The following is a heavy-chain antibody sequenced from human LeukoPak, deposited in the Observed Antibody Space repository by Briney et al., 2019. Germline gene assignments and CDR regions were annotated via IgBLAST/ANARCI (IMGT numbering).Heavy chain of an antibody. V-gene: IGHV4-38-2*01. J-gene: IGHJ4*02. CDR3: ARQDDSRGYSY. CDR2: IYHSGST. Sequence: SETLSLTCAVSGYSISSGYYWGWIRQPPGKGLEWIGSIYHSGSTYYNPSLKSRVTISVDTSKNQFSLKLSSVTAADTAVYYCARQDDSRGYSYWGQGTLVTVSS. D-gene: IGHD3-22*01. CDR1: GYSISSGYY.